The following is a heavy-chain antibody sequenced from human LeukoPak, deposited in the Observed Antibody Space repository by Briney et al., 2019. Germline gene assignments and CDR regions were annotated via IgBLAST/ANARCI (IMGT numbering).Heavy chain of an antibody. CDR1: GFTFSSYG. CDR3: AKDEVGGSGSYSPDY. Sequence: GGSLRLSCAASGFTFSSYGMHWVRQAPGKGLEWVTFIQYDGSNKYYADSVKGRFTISRDNSKNTLYLQMNSLRAEDTAVYYCAKDEVGGSGSYSPDYWGQGTLVTVSS. J-gene: IGHJ4*02. V-gene: IGHV3-30*02. D-gene: IGHD3-10*01. CDR2: IQYDGSNK.